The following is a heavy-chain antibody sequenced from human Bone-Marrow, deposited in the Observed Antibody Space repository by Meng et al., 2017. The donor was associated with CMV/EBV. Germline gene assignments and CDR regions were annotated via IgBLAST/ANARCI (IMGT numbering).Heavy chain of an antibody. V-gene: IGHV1-18*01. CDR2: ISAYNGNT. CDR3: ARSYCSSTSCYWSDWFAP. Sequence: ASVKVSCKASGYTFTSYGISWVRQAPGQGLEWMGWISAYNGNTNYAQKLQGRVTMTTDTSTSTAYMELRSLRSDDTAVYYCARSYCSSTSCYWSDWFAPWGQGPRVTFSS. D-gene: IGHD2-2*01. CDR1: GYTFTSYG. J-gene: IGHJ5*02.